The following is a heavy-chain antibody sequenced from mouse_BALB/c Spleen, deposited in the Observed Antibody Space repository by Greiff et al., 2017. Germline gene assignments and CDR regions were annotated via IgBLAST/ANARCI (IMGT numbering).Heavy chain of an antibody. Sequence: EVQLVESGPGLVKPSQSLSLTCTVTGYSITSDYAWNWIRQFPGNKLEWMGYISYSGSTSYNPSLKSRISITRDTSKNQFFLQLNSVTTEDTATYYCARRNYGNSYYAMDYWGQGTSVTVSS. V-gene: IGHV3-2*02. CDR2: ISYSGST. CDR1: GYSITSDYA. D-gene: IGHD2-1*01. CDR3: ARRNYGNSYYAMDY. J-gene: IGHJ4*01.